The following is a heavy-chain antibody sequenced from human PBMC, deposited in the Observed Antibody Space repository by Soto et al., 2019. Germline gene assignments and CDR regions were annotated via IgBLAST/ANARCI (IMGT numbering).Heavy chain of an antibody. J-gene: IGHJ4*02. CDR3: ARDLHGAFTTMVY. Sequence: QVQMVQSGAEVKKPGASVKISCKASGYTFTNYYIHWVRQAPGQGLEWMGIVNPSSYTSTLAQKFQCRLSMTSDTSTSTVYMELGSLTSEDTAVYYCARDLHGAFTTMVYWGQGTLVTVSS. CDR1: GYTFTNYY. V-gene: IGHV1-46*01. D-gene: IGHD5-18*01. CDR2: VNPSSYTS.